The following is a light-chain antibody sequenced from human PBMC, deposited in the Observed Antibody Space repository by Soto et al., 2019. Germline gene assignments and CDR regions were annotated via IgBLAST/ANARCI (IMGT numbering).Light chain of an antibody. CDR3: ASYTNSITYV. J-gene: IGLJ1*01. Sequence: QSALTQPASVSGSPGQSIAISCTGTTGDVGGYKYVSWYQQYPGKAPKVIIYEVTNRPSGLSNRFSGSKSGNTASLIISGLQAEDEADYYCASYTNSITYVFGSGTKLTVL. CDR2: EVT. CDR1: TGDVGGYKY. V-gene: IGLV2-14*01.